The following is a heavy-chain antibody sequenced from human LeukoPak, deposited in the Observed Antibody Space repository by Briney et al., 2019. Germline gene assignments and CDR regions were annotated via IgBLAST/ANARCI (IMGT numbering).Heavy chain of an antibody. D-gene: IGHD1-1*01. V-gene: IGHV4-59*01. CDR3: ARDGPWKSDV. CDR2: IYYRGST. Sequence: SETLSLTCTVSGGPMSNYYWSWIRQPPGKGLDWIGYIYYRGSTNYNPSLKSRVTISLDTSKNQFSLKVTSVTAADTAVYFCARDGPWKSDVWGRGTLVTVSS. CDR1: GGPMSNYY. J-gene: IGHJ4*02.